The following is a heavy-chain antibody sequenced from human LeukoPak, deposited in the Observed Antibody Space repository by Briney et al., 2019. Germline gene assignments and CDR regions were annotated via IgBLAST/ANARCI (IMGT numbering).Heavy chain of an antibody. CDR3: AKDLGYCSGGRCYTPVWFGMDV. D-gene: IGHD2-15*01. Sequence: PGRSLRLSCAASGFTFDDYGMHWVRQAPGKGLEWVSGISYNSGSIGYADSVKGRFTISRDSAKNSLYLKMNSLRAEDTASYYCAKDLGYCSGGRCYTPVWFGMDVWGQGTTVTVSS. J-gene: IGHJ6*02. CDR1: GFTFDDYG. CDR2: ISYNSGSI. V-gene: IGHV3-9*01.